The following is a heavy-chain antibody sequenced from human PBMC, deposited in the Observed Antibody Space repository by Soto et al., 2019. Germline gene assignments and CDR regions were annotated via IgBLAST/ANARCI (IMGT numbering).Heavy chain of an antibody. CDR1: GFTFSSYA. Sequence: LRLSCAASGFTFSSYAMHWVRQAPGKGLEWVAVISYDGSNKYYADSVKGRFTISRDNSKNTLYLQMNSLRAEDTAVYYCARFPCLLLLAAILLAPECRRYYGMDVWGKGT. D-gene: IGHD2-2*01. V-gene: IGHV3-30-3*01. CDR2: ISYDGSNK. J-gene: IGHJ6*01. CDR3: ARFPCLLLLAAILLAPECRRYYGMDV.